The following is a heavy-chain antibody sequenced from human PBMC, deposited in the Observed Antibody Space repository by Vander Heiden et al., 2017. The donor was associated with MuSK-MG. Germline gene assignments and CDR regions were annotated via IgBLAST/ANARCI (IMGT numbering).Heavy chain of an antibody. D-gene: IGHD3-10*01. J-gene: IGHJ4*02. CDR3: AKEEEQELLWFGELKSYYFDY. CDR1: GFTFDDYA. V-gene: IGHV3-43*02. CDR2: ISGDGGST. Sequence: EVQLVESGGGVVQPGGSLRLSCAASGFTFDDYAMHWVRQAPGKGLEWVSLISGDGGSTYYADSVKGRFTISRDNSKNSLYLQMNSLRTEDTALYYCAKEEEQELLWFGELKSYYFDYWGQGTLVTVSS.